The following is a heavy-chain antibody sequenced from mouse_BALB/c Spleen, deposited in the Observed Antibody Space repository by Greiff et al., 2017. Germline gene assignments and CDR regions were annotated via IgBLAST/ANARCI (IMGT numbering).Heavy chain of an antibody. V-gene: IGHV14-3*02. J-gene: IGHJ4*01. CDR1: GFNIKDTY. Sequence: DVLLVESGAELVKPGASVKLSCTASGFNIKDTYMHWVKQRPEQGLEWIGRIDPANGNTKYDPKFQGKATITADTSSNTAYLQLSSLTSEDTAVYYYASPYGYDVGAMDYWGQGTSVTVSS. D-gene: IGHD2-2*01. CDR2: IDPANGNT. CDR3: ASPYGYDVGAMDY.